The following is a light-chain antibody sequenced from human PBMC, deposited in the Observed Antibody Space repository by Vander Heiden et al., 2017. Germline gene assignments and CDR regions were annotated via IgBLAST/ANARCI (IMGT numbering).Light chain of an antibody. V-gene: IGLV1-44*01. CDR3: AAWDDSLNGHWV. CDR2: SNN. J-gene: IGLJ3*02. CDR1: SSNIGSNT. Sequence: QSVLTQPPSASGTPGQRVTISCSGSSSNIGSNTVNWYQQLPGTAPKLLIYSNNQRPSGVPDRCSGSKSGTSASLAISGLQAEEEADDYCAAWDDSLNGHWVFGGGTKLTVL.